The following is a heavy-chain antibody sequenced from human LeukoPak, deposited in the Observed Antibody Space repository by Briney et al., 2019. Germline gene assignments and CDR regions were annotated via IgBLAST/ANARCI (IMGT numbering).Heavy chain of an antibody. Sequence: ASVKVSCKASGYTFISFGIAWVRQAPGQGLEWVGWISAYNGNTNSAQNLQGRVTMTTDTSTSTAHMELRSLRSHDTAVYYCARDSRYSHSSGAFDIWGHGTVVTVSS. CDR3: ARDSRYSHSSGAFDI. CDR2: ISAYNGNT. V-gene: IGHV1-18*01. J-gene: IGHJ3*02. D-gene: IGHD6-6*01. CDR1: GYTFISFG.